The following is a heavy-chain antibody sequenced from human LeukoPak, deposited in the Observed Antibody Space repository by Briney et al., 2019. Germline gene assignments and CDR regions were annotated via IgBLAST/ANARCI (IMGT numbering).Heavy chain of an antibody. CDR2: IYHSGST. V-gene: IGHV4-30-2*01. J-gene: IGHJ4*02. CDR3: ARARYDSSGYCFDY. CDR1: GGSISSGGYY. D-gene: IGHD3-22*01. Sequence: PSQTLSLTCTVSGGSISSGGYYWSWIRQPPGTGLEWIGYIYHSGSTYYNPSLKSRVTISVDRSKNQYSPKLISVAAADTAVYYCARARYDSSGYCFDYWGQGTLVTVSS.